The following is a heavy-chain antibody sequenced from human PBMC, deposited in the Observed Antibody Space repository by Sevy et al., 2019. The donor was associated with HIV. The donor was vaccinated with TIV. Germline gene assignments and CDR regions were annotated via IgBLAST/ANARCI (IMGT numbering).Heavy chain of an antibody. V-gene: IGHV3-9*01. J-gene: IGHJ4*02. Sequence: GGSLRLSCAASGFTFDDYAMHWVRQAPGKGLEWVSGISWNSGTIVYADSVKGRFTISRDNAKNSLYLQMNSLRAEDTALYYCATAHYDSSGYYIDYWGQGTLVTVSS. CDR1: GFTFDDYA. CDR3: ATAHYDSSGYYIDY. D-gene: IGHD3-22*01. CDR2: ISWNSGTI.